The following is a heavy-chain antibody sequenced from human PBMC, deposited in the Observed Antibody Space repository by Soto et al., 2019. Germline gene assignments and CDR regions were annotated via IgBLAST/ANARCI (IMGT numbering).Heavy chain of an antibody. V-gene: IGHV2-26*01. Sequence: QVTLKESGPVLVKPTETLTLTCTVSGFSLSNARMGVSWIRQPPGKALEWLAHIFSNDKKSYSTSLKSRLTISKDTSNSQVVLTMTNMDPVDTATYYCARIGGSGSYYNPYFQHWGQGTLVTVSS. CDR1: GFSLSNARMG. CDR2: IFSNDKK. D-gene: IGHD3-10*01. CDR3: ARIGGSGSYYNPYFQH. J-gene: IGHJ1*01.